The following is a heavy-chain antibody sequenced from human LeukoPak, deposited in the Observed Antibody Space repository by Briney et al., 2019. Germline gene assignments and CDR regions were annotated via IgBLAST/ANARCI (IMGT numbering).Heavy chain of an antibody. CDR2: ISHHASNQ. D-gene: IGHD2-15*01. CDR1: GFTFSSYA. Sequence: GGSLRLSCVASGFTFSSYAMSWVRQAPGKGLEWVAVISHHASNQYYADSVKGRFTISRDNSKNTLYLQMNSLRTEDTAVYYCATQPCSGGSCYLGYWGQGTLVTVSS. CDR3: ATQPCSGGSCYLGY. J-gene: IGHJ4*02. V-gene: IGHV3-30-3*01.